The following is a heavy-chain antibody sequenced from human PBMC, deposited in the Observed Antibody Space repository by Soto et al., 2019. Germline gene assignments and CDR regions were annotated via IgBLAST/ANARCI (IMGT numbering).Heavy chain of an antibody. D-gene: IGHD3-22*01. V-gene: IGHV1-69*01. J-gene: IGHJ3*02. Sequence: QVQLVQSGAEVKKPGSSVKVSCKASGGTFSSYAISWVRQAPGQGLEWMGGIIPIFGTANYAQKFQGRVTITADESTSKAYMELSSLRSEDTAVYYCVRRDYYDSSGFDAFDIWGQGTMVTVSS. CDR3: VRRDYYDSSGFDAFDI. CDR2: IIPIFGTA. CDR1: GGTFSSYA.